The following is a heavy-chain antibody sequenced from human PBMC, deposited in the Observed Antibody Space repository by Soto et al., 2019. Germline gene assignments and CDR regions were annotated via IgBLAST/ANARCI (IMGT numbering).Heavy chain of an antibody. D-gene: IGHD3-3*01. CDR1: GFTFSSYA. Sequence: GGSLRLSCAASGFTFSSYAMSWVRQAPGKGLEWVSAISGSGGSTYYADSVKGRFTISRDNSKNTLYLQMNSLRAEDTAVYYCAKDRLLRFLEWALINWFDPWGQGTLVTVSS. CDR3: AKDRLLRFLEWALINWFDP. J-gene: IGHJ5*02. V-gene: IGHV3-23*01. CDR2: ISGSGGST.